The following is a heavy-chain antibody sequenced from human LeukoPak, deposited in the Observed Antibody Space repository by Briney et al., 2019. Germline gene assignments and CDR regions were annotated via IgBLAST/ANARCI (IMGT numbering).Heavy chain of an antibody. V-gene: IGHV1-2*02. CDR2: INPNSGGT. Sequence: GASVKVSCKASGYTFTGYYMHWVRQAPGQGLEWMGWINPNSGGTNYAQKFQGRVTMTRDTSISTAYMELSRLRSDDTAVYYCAREIYELELRCFDYWGQGTLVTVSS. D-gene: IGHD1-7*01. CDR3: AREIYELELRCFDY. CDR1: GYTFTGYY. J-gene: IGHJ4*02.